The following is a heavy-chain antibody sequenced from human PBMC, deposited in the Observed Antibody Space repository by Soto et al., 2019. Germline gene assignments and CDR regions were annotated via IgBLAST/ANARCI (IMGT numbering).Heavy chain of an antibody. J-gene: IGHJ5*02. Sequence: VASVKVSCKASGYTFITYVMHWVRQAPGQRLEWMGRINGGNGNTDYSQKFQGRLTITRDTSARKVYLELSSLSSEDTDVHYCPRCGNCHSRSYYHDEWVDAWGQGPLATASS. CDR3: PRCGNCHSRSYYHDEWVDA. D-gene: IGHD1-26*01. CDR2: INGGNGNT. V-gene: IGHV1-3*01. CDR1: GYTFITYV.